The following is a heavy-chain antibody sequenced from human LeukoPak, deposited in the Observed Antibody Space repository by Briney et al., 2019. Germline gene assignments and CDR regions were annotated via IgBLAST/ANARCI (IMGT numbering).Heavy chain of an antibody. D-gene: IGHD4-11*01. CDR1: GFTFSSYS. CDR3: ARDLHPTVTTYYYFYMDV. J-gene: IGHJ6*03. CDR2: ISSSSNTI. Sequence: PGGSLRLSCAASGFTFSSYSMNWVRQAPGKGLEWVSYISSSSNTIYYADSVKGRFTTSRDNAKNSLYLQMNSLRAEDTAVYYCARDLHPTVTTYYYFYMDVWGKGTTVTVSS. V-gene: IGHV3-48*01.